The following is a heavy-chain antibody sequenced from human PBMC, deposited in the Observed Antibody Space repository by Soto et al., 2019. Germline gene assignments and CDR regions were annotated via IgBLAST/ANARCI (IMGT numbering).Heavy chain of an antibody. CDR2: ISAYNGNT. J-gene: IGHJ6*03. V-gene: IGHV1-18*01. CDR3: ASTSPYYDFWSGPSSRYYMDV. D-gene: IGHD3-3*01. Sequence: ASVKVSCKASGYTFTSYGISWVRQAPGQGLEWMGWISAYNGNTNYAQKLQGRVTMTTDTSTSTAYMELRSLRSDDTAVYYCASTSPYYDFWSGPSSRYYMDVWGKGTTVTVSS. CDR1: GYTFTSYG.